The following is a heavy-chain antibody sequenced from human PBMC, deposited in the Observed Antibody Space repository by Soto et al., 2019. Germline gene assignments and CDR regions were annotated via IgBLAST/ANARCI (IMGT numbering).Heavy chain of an antibody. CDR2: ISAYNGNT. CDR1: GYTFTGYY. V-gene: IGHV1-18*04. CDR3: ARDGVSSTEYTWNYGTYFDY. D-gene: IGHD1-7*01. Sequence: GASVKVSCKASGYTFTGYYMHWVRQAPGQGLEWMGWISAYNGNTNYAQKLQGRVTMTTDTSTSTAYMELRSLRPDDTAMYYCARDGVSSTEYTWNYGTYFDYWGQGALVTVSS. J-gene: IGHJ4*02.